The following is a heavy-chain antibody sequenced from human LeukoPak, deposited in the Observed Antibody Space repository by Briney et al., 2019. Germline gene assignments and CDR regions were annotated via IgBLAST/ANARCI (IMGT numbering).Heavy chain of an antibody. D-gene: IGHD6-13*01. CDR3: ARHRYSSSWYRGYYYYYMDV. CDR1: GGSFSGYY. CDR2: NNHSGST. Sequence: SETLSLTCAVYGGSFSGYYWSWIRQPPGKGLEWIGENNHSGSTNYNPSLKSRVTISVDTSKNQFSLKLSSVTAADTAVYYCARHRYSSSWYRGYYYYYMDVWGKGTTVTISS. J-gene: IGHJ6*03. V-gene: IGHV4-34*01.